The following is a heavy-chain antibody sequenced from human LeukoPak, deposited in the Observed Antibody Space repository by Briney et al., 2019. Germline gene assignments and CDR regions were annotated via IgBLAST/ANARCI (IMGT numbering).Heavy chain of an antibody. CDR3: AREKSCYCSSTSCCARHYYYYGIDG. Sequence: GGSLRLSCAASGFTFTSYAMHWVRQAPGKGLEWVSVISYDGSNKYYADSVKGRFTISRDNSKNTLYMQMNSLTAEDTAVYYCAREKSCYCSSTSCCARHYYYYGIDGWGQVTTVTVSS. D-gene: IGHD2-2*01. CDR1: GFTFTSYA. CDR2: ISYDGSNK. J-gene: IGHJ6*02. V-gene: IGHV3-30*04.